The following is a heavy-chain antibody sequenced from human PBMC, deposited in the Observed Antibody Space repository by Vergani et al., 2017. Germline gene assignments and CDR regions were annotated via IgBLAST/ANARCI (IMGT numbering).Heavy chain of an antibody. Sequence: EVQLVESGGGLVQPGGSLRLSCAASGFTFSSYSMNWVRQAPGKGLEWVSYISSGTNTIYYADSVKGRFTISRDNAKNSLYLQMNSLRAEDTALYYCAKVPAATTSSWYVDWYFDLWGRGTLVTVSS. CDR3: AKVPAATTSSWYVDWYFDL. D-gene: IGHD6-13*01. J-gene: IGHJ2*01. CDR1: GFTFSSYS. CDR2: ISSGTNTI. V-gene: IGHV3-48*04.